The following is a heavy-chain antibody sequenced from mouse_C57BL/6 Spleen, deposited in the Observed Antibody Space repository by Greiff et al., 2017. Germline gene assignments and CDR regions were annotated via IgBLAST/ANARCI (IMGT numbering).Heavy chain of an antibody. D-gene: IGHD1-1*01. CDR1: GFSLTSYG. CDR3: ARQDYGSDYYAMDY. V-gene: IGHV2-6-1*01. Sequence: VMLVESGPGLVAPSQSLSITCTVSGFSLTSYGVHWVRQPPGKGLEWLVVIWSDGSTTYNSALKSRLSISKDNSKSQVFLKMNSLQTDDTAMYYCARQDYGSDYYAMDYWGQGTSVTVSS. J-gene: IGHJ4*01. CDR2: IWSDGST.